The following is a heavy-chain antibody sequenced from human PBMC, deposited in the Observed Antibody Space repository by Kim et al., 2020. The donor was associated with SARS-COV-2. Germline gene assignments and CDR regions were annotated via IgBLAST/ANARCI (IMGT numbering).Heavy chain of an antibody. CDR1: GGSFSGYY. Sequence: SETLSLTCAVYGGSFSGYYWSWIRQPPGKGLEWIGEINHSGSTNYNPSLKSRVTISVDTSKNQFSLKLSSVTAADTAVYYCARARTLSYCSGGSCYPILRHRYYYYGMDVWGQGTTVTVSS. D-gene: IGHD2-15*01. J-gene: IGHJ6*02. CDR3: ARARTLSYCSGGSCYPILRHRYYYYGMDV. V-gene: IGHV4-34*01. CDR2: INHSGST.